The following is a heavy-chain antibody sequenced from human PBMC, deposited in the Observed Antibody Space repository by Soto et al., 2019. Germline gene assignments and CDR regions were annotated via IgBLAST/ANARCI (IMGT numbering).Heavy chain of an antibody. CDR3: ARESVGRDEFQSSGDFDY. J-gene: IGHJ4*02. V-gene: IGHV1-46*01. D-gene: IGHD2-15*01. CDR1: GYFFASYS. Sequence: QVQLVQSGAEVKKPGASVKVSCKASGYFFASYSMHWVRQAPGQGLEWMGMINPSVGSTSYVEKFQGRVTMTRDTSTSTVYMELSGLRSEDTAVYYCARESVGRDEFQSSGDFDYWGQGTLVTVSS. CDR2: INPSVGST.